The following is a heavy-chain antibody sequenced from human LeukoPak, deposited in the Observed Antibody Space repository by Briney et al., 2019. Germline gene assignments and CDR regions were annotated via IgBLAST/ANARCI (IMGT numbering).Heavy chain of an antibody. D-gene: IGHD5-24*01. CDR2: IIPIFGTA. V-gene: IGHV1-69*06. J-gene: IGHJ3*02. Sequence: ASVKVSCKASGGTFSSYAISWARQAPGQGLEWMGGIIPIFGTANYAQKFQGRVTITADKSTSTAYMELSSLRSEDTAVYYCARPSGPRLPIEVDAFDIWGQGTMVTVSS. CDR1: GGTFSSYA. CDR3: ARPSGPRLPIEVDAFDI.